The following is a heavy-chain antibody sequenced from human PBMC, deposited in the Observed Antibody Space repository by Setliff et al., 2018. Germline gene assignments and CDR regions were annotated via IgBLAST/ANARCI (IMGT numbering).Heavy chain of an antibody. D-gene: IGHD5-18*01. Sequence: VKVSCKASGGTFNTYAINWVRQAPGQGLAWMGGIVPVFGTRNYAQKFQGRVTFSADDSANTTYMELTSLTSEDTAVYYCARNIGMGQRDYFDYWGQGTVVTVSS. CDR3: ARNIGMGQRDYFDY. J-gene: IGHJ4*02. V-gene: IGHV1-69*01. CDR1: GGTFNTYA. CDR2: IVPVFGTR.